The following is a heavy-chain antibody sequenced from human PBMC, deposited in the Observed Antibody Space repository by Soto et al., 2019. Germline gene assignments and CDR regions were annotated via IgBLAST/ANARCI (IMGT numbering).Heavy chain of an antibody. J-gene: IGHJ4*02. CDR3: AKEWELSHYFDY. CDR2: ISYDGSNK. D-gene: IGHD1-26*01. CDR1: GFTFSSYG. Sequence: PGGSLRLSCAASGFTFSSYGMHWVRQAPGKGLEWVAVISYDGSNKYYADSVKGRFTISRDNSKNTLYLQVNSLRAEDTAVYYCAKEWELSHYFDYWGQGTLVTVSS. V-gene: IGHV3-30*18.